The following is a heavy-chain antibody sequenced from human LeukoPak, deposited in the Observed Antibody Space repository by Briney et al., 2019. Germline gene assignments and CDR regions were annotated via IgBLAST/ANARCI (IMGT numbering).Heavy chain of an antibody. CDR2: IYTSGST. V-gene: IGHV4-61*02. J-gene: IGHJ5*02. CDR1: GGSISSGSHY. Sequence: SQTLSLTCTVSGGSISSGSHYWSWIRQPAGKGLEWIGRIYTSGSTNYNPSLKSRVTISVDTSKNQFSLKLSSVTAADTAVYYCAREDYDILTGYPRFDPWGQGTLVTVS. D-gene: IGHD3-9*01. CDR3: AREDYDILTGYPRFDP.